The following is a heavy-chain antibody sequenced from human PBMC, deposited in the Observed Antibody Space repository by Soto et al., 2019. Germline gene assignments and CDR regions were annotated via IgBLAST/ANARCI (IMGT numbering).Heavy chain of an antibody. CDR2: IYHSGST. J-gene: IGHJ4*02. D-gene: IGHD3-16*01. Sequence: QVQLQESGPGLVKPSGTLSLTCAVPGGSISSSNWWSWVRQPPGKGLGGIGEIYHSGSTNYNPSLKSRVTISVDKSNNQFSLKLSSVIAADTAVYYCASAIMIEEKRFDYWGQGTLVTVSS. V-gene: IGHV4-4*02. CDR3: ASAIMIEEKRFDY. CDR1: GGSISSSNW.